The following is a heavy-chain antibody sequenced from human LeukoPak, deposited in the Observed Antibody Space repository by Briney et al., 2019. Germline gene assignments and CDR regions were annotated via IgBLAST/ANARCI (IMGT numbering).Heavy chain of an antibody. Sequence: ASVKVSCKASGNTFSIYDINWVWQATGQGLEWMGWMNPNSGNTGYAQKFQGRVTITRNTSISTAYMELSSLRSEDTAVYYCARAGGESPHYYYYMDVWGKGTTVTVSS. V-gene: IGHV1-8*03. CDR1: GNTFSIYD. CDR2: MNPNSGNT. J-gene: IGHJ6*03. CDR3: ARAGGESPHYYYYMDV.